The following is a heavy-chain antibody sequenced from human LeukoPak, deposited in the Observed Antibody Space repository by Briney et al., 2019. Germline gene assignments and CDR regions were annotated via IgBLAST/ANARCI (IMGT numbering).Heavy chain of an antibody. V-gene: IGHV3-74*01. CDR2: INSDGSST. Sequence: GGSLRPSCAASGFTFRRYWMHWVRQAPGKGLVWVSRINSDGSSTSYEDSVKGRFTISRDNAKNTLYLQMNSLRAEDTAVYYCARDQLTSNLYFDYWGQGTLVTVSS. CDR1: GFTFRRYW. CDR3: ARDQLTSNLYFDY. D-gene: IGHD1-1*01. J-gene: IGHJ4*02.